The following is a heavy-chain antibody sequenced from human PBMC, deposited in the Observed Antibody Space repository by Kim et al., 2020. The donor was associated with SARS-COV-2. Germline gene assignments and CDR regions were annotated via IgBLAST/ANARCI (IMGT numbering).Heavy chain of an antibody. Sequence: SETLSLTCAVYGGSFSGYYWSWIRQPPGKGLEWIGEINHSGSTNYNPSLKSRVTISVDTSKNQFSLKLSSVTAADTAVYYCASALTLPGIGLFDPWGQGTLVTVSS. CDR1: GGSFSGYY. CDR3: ASALTLPGIGLFDP. D-gene: IGHD3-10*01. CDR2: INHSGST. V-gene: IGHV4-34*01. J-gene: IGHJ5*02.